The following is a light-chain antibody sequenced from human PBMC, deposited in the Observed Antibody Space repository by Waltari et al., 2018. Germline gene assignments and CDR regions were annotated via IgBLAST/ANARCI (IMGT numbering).Light chain of an antibody. CDR2: DVT. Sequence: QSALAQPASVSGSPGQSVTISCFGSYSDIGSSNWVSWYRQDPDRAPKLLIFDVTTRPSGVSTRCSGAKSGNTASLTISGLQTDDTSDYYCASSTNLNTVVFGGGTKLTV. CDR3: ASSTNLNTVV. V-gene: IGLV2-14*03. J-gene: IGLJ3*02. CDR1: YSDIGSSNW.